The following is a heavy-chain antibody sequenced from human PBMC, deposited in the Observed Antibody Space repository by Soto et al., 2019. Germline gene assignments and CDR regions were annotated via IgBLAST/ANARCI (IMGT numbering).Heavy chain of an antibody. Sequence: QVQLVESGGGVVQPGRSLRLSCAASGFTFSSYGMHWVRQAPGKGLEWVAVIWYDGSNKYYADSVKGRFTISRDNSKSTLYLQMNSLRAEDTAVYYCARDVGSGSYYFDYWGQGTLVTVSS. CDR1: GFTFSSYG. J-gene: IGHJ4*02. CDR3: ARDVGSGSYYFDY. D-gene: IGHD3-10*01. CDR2: IWYDGSNK. V-gene: IGHV3-33*01.